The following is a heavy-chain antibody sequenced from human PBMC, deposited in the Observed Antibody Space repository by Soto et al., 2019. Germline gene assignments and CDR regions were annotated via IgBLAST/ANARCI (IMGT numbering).Heavy chain of an antibody. CDR3: ARLYYYDSSGYALEDY. J-gene: IGHJ4*02. Sequence: QVQLVQSGAEVKKPGASVKVSCKASGYTFTSYDINWVRQATGQGLEWMGWMNPNSGNTGYAQKFQGRVTMTRNTSISTAYMELSSLRSEDTAVYYCARLYYYDSSGYALEDYWGQGTLVTVSS. CDR1: GYTFTSYD. D-gene: IGHD3-22*01. CDR2: MNPNSGNT. V-gene: IGHV1-8*01.